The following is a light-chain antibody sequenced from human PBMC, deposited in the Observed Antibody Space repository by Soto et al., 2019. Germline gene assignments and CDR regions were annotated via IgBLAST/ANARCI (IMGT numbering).Light chain of an antibody. CDR3: HQRQSWPRT. CDR2: QTS. CDR1: QYINTR. Sequence: IVLTQAPATLSSFPGDMVALSFRASQYINTRLAWYQHRPGQAPRLLIYQTSLRAAGIPARFSASGSGTDFTLTISDVQPEDFALYYCHQRQSWPRTFGQGTKVDIK. V-gene: IGKV3-11*01. J-gene: IGKJ1*01.